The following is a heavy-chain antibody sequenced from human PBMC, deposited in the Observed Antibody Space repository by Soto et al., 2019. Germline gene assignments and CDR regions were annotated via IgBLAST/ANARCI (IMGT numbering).Heavy chain of an antibody. Sequence: QVHLLESGPGLVKPSQTLSLTCSVSGDSISTVDYFWAWIRQPPGQALEYIGYIYKSTTTYYNPSFESRVAISLDTSKSQFSLNVTSVTAADTAVYFCARGRYCLIGRCFPNWFDSWGQGTLVTVSS. CDR2: IYKSTTT. CDR3: ARGRYCLIGRCFPNWFDS. D-gene: IGHD2-15*01. CDR1: GDSISTVDYF. V-gene: IGHV4-30-4*01. J-gene: IGHJ5*01.